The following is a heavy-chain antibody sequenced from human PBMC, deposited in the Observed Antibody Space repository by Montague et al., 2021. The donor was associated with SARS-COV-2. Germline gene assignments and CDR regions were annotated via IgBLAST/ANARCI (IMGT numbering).Heavy chain of an antibody. V-gene: IGHV4-59*08. CDR3: VRHPHYDGLNGPPDF. J-gene: IGHJ4*02. CDR1: GVSVTDYY. Sequence: SETLSLTCTVSGVSVTDYYWSWIRQPPGKGLEWVGDVLYNKGTNFNPSLKSRVAISVDTSKNQFSLRLTSVIAADTAFCYCVRHPHYDGLNGPPDFWDQGTLVTVSS. D-gene: IGHD3-9*01. CDR2: VLYNKGT.